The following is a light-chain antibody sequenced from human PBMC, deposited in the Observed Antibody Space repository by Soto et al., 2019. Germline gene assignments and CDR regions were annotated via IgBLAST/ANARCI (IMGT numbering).Light chain of an antibody. Sequence: DIQMTQSPSSLSASVGDRVTITCRARQGISNYLAWYQQKPGKVPKLLIYPASTLQSGVPSRFSGSGSGTDFTLTISSLQPEDVATYYCQKYNGAPWTFGQGTKVEIE. CDR1: QGISNY. V-gene: IGKV1-27*01. J-gene: IGKJ1*01. CDR2: PAS. CDR3: QKYNGAPWT.